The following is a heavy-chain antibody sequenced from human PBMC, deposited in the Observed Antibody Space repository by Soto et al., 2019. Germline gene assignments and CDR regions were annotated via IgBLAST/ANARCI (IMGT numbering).Heavy chain of an antibody. V-gene: IGHV3-30-3*01. CDR1: GFTFSSYA. CDR2: ISYDGSNK. J-gene: IGHJ6*02. D-gene: IGHD6-13*01. Sequence: GGSLRLSCAASGFTFSSYAMHWVRQAPGKGLEWVAVISYDGSNKYYADSVKGRFTISRDNSKNTLYLQMNSLRAEDTAVYYCARDLEAAVDPSYYYYGMDVWGQGTTVTVSS. CDR3: ARDLEAAVDPSYYYYGMDV.